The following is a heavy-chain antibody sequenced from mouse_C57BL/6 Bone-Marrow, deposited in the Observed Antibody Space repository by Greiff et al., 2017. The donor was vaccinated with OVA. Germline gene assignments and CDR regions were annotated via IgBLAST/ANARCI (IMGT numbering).Heavy chain of an antibody. CDR3: AIRLRLFAY. D-gene: IGHD2-4*01. CDR1: GYTFTSYW. V-gene: IGHV1-50*01. Sequence: QVQLQQPGAELVKPGASVKLSCKASGYTFTSYWMQWVKQRPGQGLEWIGEIDPSDSYTNYNQKFKGKATLTVDTSSSTAYMQLSSLTSEDSAVYYCAIRLRLFAYWGQGTLVTVSA. J-gene: IGHJ3*01. CDR2: IDPSDSYT.